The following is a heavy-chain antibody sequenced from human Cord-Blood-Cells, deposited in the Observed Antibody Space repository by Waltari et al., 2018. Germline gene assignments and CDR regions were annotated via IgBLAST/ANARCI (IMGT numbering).Heavy chain of an antibody. J-gene: IGHJ4*02. CDR3: ATDCMRLNRCGGSY. Sequence: QVQLVQSGAEVKKPGASVKGSCKVSGSTLPELPMHWLRQAPGKGLEWMGGFDPEDGETIYAQKFQGRVTMTEDTSTDTAYMELSSLRSEDTAVYYCATDCMRLNRCGGSYWGQGTLVTVSS. CDR1: GSTLPELP. CDR2: FDPEDGET. V-gene: IGHV1-24*01. D-gene: IGHD3-16*01.